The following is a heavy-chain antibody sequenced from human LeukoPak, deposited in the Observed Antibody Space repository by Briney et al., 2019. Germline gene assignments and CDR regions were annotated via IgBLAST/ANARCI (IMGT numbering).Heavy chain of an antibody. V-gene: IGHV1-2*02. CDR1: GYTFTGLGLY. D-gene: IGHD1-1*01. CDR3: ATDPTTAGTARFDY. Sequence: ASVKVSCKTSGYTFTGLGLYIHWVRQAPGQGLEWMGWINPRSGGTNYAQKFQGRVTMTRDTSISTAYMELSRLTSDDTAVYYCATDPTTAGTARFDYWGQGTLVTVSS. J-gene: IGHJ4*02. CDR2: INPRSGGT.